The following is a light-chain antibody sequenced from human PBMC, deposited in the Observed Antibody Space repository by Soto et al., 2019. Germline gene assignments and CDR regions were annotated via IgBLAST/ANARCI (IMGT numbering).Light chain of an antibody. CDR2: NSS. V-gene: IGKV3-20*01. Sequence: EIVLTQSPGTLSLSPGVRVTLSCRASQSVSSNYLAWYQQKPGQAPRHLIYNSSTRATVIPDKFSGSGSGTDYTLTISRLEPEDFALYYCQQYRDLPQTFGQGTQVEIK. J-gene: IGKJ1*01. CDR1: QSVSSNY. CDR3: QQYRDLPQT.